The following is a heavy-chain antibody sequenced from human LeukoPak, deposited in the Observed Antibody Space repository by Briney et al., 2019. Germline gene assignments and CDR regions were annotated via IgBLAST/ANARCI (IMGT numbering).Heavy chain of an antibody. D-gene: IGHD6-19*01. CDR3: ARGRGSSSGWYYYYGMDV. Sequence: SEALPLTCAVYGGSFSGYYWSWIRQPPGKGLEWIGEINHSGSTNYNPSLKSRVTISVDTSKNQFSLKLSSVTAADTAVYYCARGRGSSSGWYYYYGMDVWGQGTTVTVSS. CDR2: INHSGST. J-gene: IGHJ6*02. CDR1: GGSFSGYY. V-gene: IGHV4-34*01.